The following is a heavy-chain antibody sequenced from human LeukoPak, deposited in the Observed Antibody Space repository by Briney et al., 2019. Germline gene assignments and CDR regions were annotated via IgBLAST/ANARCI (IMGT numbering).Heavy chain of an antibody. Sequence: GGSLRLSCAATGFTYSSHAMHWVRQAPGKGLEWVATISFDGRNQYNADSLKGRFTISRDNSKNTLFLQMNNLRPEDAAVYYCATPLDYYDTSDSHQGGDWGQGTLVTVSS. CDR3: ATPLDYYDTSDSHQGGD. CDR2: ISFDGRNQ. CDR1: GFTYSSHA. J-gene: IGHJ4*02. D-gene: IGHD3-22*01. V-gene: IGHV3-30*04.